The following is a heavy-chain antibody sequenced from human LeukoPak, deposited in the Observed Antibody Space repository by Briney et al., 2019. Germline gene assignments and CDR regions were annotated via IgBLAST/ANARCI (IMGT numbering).Heavy chain of an antibody. Sequence: SVKVSCKASGGTFSSYAISWVRQAPGQGLEWMGGIIPIFGTANYAQKFQGRVTITADESTSTAYMELSSLRSEDTAVYYCARDYESGTNEYFQHWGQGTLVAVSS. J-gene: IGHJ1*01. D-gene: IGHD3-16*01. CDR3: ARDYESGTNEYFQH. CDR1: GGTFSSYA. V-gene: IGHV1-69*13. CDR2: IIPIFGTA.